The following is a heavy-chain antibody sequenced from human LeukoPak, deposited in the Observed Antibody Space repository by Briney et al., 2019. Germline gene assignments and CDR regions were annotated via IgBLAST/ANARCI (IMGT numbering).Heavy chain of an antibody. CDR2: IKQDGSEK. V-gene: IGHV3-7*01. D-gene: IGHD3-10*01. J-gene: IGHJ4*02. Sequence: PGGSLRLSCAASGFTFSSYWMSWVRQAPGKGLEWVANIKQDGSEKYYVDSVKGRFTISRDNAKNSLYLQMNSLRAEDTAVYYCARITMVRGAPPFFDYWGQGTLVTVSS. CDR3: ARITMVRGAPPFFDY. CDR1: GFTFSSYW.